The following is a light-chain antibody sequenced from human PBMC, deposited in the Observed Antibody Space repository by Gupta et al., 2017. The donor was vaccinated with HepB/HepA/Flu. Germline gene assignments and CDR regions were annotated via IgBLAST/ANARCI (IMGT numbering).Light chain of an antibody. CDR2: HAS. CDR1: QSISNY. V-gene: IGKV3-11*01. J-gene: IGKJ1*01. CDR3: QHRHSCPWT. Sequence: EIVLTQSPATLSLSPGERATLSCRASQSISNYLAWYQQRPGQSPRLLIYHASNRATGIPARFSGSGSGTEFTLTVRSREPEDFAVYYCQHRHSCPWTLGQGTKVDI.